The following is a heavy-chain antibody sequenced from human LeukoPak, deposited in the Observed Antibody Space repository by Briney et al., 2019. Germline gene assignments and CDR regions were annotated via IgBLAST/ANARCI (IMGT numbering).Heavy chain of an antibody. Sequence: GGSLRLSCAASGFTFSSYGLHWVRHAPGNRLQQVAVISYDGSNKYYADSVKGRFTTSRDNSKNTLYLQMNSLRAEDTAVYYCAKDRGRYEIDYWGQGTLVTVSS. V-gene: IGHV3-30*18. CDR3: AKDRGRYEIDY. J-gene: IGHJ4*02. CDR1: GFTFSSYG. CDR2: ISYDGSNK. D-gene: IGHD5-12*01.